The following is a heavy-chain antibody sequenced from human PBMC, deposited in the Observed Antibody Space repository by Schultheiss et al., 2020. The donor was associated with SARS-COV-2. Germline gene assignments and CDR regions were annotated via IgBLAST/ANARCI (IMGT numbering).Heavy chain of an antibody. V-gene: IGHV1-46*01. Sequence: ASVKVSCTASGYTFSTYGITWVRQAPGQGFAWMGIINPSGGSTTYAQKFQGRATMTRDTSTSTAYMELSRLRSDDTSVYYCARDGGVSSSFYYYYYVDVWGKGTTVTVAS. J-gene: IGHJ6*03. D-gene: IGHD6-6*01. CDR2: INPSGGST. CDR1: GYTFSTYG. CDR3: ARDGGVSSSFYYYYYVDV.